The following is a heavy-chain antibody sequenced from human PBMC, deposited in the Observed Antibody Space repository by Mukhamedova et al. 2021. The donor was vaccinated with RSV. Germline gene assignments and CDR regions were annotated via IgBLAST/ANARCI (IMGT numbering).Heavy chain of an antibody. CDR2: VTWDGETT. D-gene: IGHD3-22*01. CDR3: AKDMGDDDSSGYYQPFDS. Sequence: GKGLEWVSLVTWDGETTYYSDSVKGRFTISRDNSKTSLYLQMDSPTTEDTALYYCAKDMGDDDSSGYYQPFDSWGQGTLVIVSS. V-gene: IGHV3-43*01. J-gene: IGHJ4*02.